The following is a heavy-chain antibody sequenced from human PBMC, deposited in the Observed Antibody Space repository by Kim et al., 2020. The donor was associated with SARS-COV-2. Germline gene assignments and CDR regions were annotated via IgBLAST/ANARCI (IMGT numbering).Heavy chain of an antibody. Sequence: ASVKVSCKASGYTFTSYYMHWVRQAPGQGLEWMGIINPSGGSTSYAQKFQGRVTMTRDTSTSTVYMELSSLRSEDTAVYYCARGRASDTAMGGGLSYWGQGTLVTVSS. CDR1: GYTFTSYY. V-gene: IGHV1-46*01. CDR2: INPSGGST. D-gene: IGHD5-18*01. CDR3: ARGRASDTAMGGGLSY. J-gene: IGHJ4*02.